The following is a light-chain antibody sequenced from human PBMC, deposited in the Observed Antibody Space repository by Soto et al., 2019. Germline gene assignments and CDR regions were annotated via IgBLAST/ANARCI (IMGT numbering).Light chain of an antibody. Sequence: QSALTQPASVSGSPGQSITISCTGTSSDVGGYYSVSWYQQHPGKAPKLMIYDVTNRPSGVSNRFSGSKSANTVSLTISGLQNQNETDYYCTSYTSRSTNVFGTWTKLTVL. V-gene: IGLV2-14*03. CDR3: TSYTSRSTNV. CDR1: SSDVGGYYS. J-gene: IGLJ1*01. CDR2: DVT.